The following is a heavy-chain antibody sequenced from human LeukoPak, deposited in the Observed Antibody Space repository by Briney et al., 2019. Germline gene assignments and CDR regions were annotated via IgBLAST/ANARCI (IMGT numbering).Heavy chain of an antibody. CDR3: ASSAAGTDQGAFDI. V-gene: IGHV4-30-4*08. J-gene: IGHJ3*02. D-gene: IGHD6-13*01. Sequence: SQTLSLTCTVSGGSISSGDYYWSWIRQPPGKGLEWIGYIYYSGSTYYNPSLKSRVTISVDTSKNQFSLKLSSVTAADTAVYYCASSAAGTDQGAFDIWGQGTMVTVSS. CDR1: GGSISSGDYY. CDR2: IYYSGST.